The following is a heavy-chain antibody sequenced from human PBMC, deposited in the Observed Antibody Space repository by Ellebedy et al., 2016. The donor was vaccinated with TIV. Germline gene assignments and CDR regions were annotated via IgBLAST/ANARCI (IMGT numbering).Heavy chain of an antibody. CDR2: IVPIFGTA. V-gene: IGHV1-69*13. CDR3: AVILDYSSGAYLG. D-gene: IGHD6-19*01. Sequence: SVKVSCXASGGTFSSYVISWMRQAPGQGLEWMGQIVPIFGTANYAQKFTGRITITADESTRTAYMELSSLRSEDTAVYYCAVILDYSSGAYLGWGQGTLVTVSS. J-gene: IGHJ4*02. CDR1: GGTFSSYV.